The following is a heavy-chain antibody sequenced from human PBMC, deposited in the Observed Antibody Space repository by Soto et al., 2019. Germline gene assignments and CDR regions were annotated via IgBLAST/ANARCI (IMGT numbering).Heavy chain of an antibody. D-gene: IGHD4-17*01. CDR2: IWYDGSKE. V-gene: IGHV3-33*01. CDR3: VRGGLYGDFYFDS. Sequence: QVQPVESGGGVVQPGRSLRLSCVASGFIFRSYGMYWVRQAPGKGLEWVALIWYDGSKEYFGDSVKGRFTISRDNSKNTLYLQMNRLRAEDSAVYYCVRGGLYGDFYFDSWGQGTLVAVSS. J-gene: IGHJ4*02. CDR1: GFIFRSYG.